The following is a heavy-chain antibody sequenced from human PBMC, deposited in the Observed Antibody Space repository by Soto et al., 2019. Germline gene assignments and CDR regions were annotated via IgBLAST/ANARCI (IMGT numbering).Heavy chain of an antibody. Sequence: QVQLQQWGAGLLKPSETLSLTCAVYGGSFSGYYWSWIRQPPGKGLEWIGEINHSGSTNYNPSLKSRITISVDTSKNQLSLKMGSVTAADTAVYYCARGKSDYDFWSGYYTYYFDYWGQGTLVTVSS. D-gene: IGHD3-3*01. CDR3: ARGKSDYDFWSGYYTYYFDY. V-gene: IGHV4-34*01. J-gene: IGHJ4*02. CDR1: GGSFSGYY. CDR2: INHSGST.